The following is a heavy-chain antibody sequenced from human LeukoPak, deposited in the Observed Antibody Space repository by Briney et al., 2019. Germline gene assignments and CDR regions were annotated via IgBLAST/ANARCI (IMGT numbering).Heavy chain of an antibody. D-gene: IGHD3-3*01. V-gene: IGHV1-8*01. J-gene: IGHJ5*02. Sequence: ASVKVSCKASGYTFTSYDINWVRQATGQGLEWMGWMNPNSGNTGYAQKFQGRVTMTRNTSVSTAYMELSSLRSEDTAVYYCARVGGDFWSGYKGSYNWFDPWGQGTLVTVSS. CDR3: ARVGGDFWSGYKGSYNWFDP. CDR2: MNPNSGNT. CDR1: GYTFTSYD.